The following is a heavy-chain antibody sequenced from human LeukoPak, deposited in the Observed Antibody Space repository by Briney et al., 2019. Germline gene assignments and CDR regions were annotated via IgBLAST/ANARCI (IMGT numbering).Heavy chain of an antibody. CDR1: GFTFSNFA. D-gene: IGHD2-2*01. J-gene: IGHJ4*02. Sequence: GGSLRLSCAASGFTFSNFAMTWVRQAPGKGLEWVSVLYAGGDTYYADSVKGRFTISRDNSKNTVYLQMNSLRAEDTAVYYCTRGLRYADYWGQGTLVTVSS. CDR3: TRGLRYADY. CDR2: LYAGGDT. V-gene: IGHV3-53*01.